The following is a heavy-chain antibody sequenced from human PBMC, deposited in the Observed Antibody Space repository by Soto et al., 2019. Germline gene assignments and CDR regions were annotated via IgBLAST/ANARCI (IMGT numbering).Heavy chain of an antibody. V-gene: IGHV4-59*01. CDR1: VVSISSYY. CDR3: ARAALLWFGELGRGFHY. J-gene: IGHJ4*02. CDR2: IYYSGST. D-gene: IGHD3-10*01. Sequence: WETLSLTCTFSVVSISSYYWSCIRHPPGKGLEWIGYIYYSGSTNYNPSLKSRVTISVDTSKNQFSLKLSSVTAADTAVYYCARAALLWFGELGRGFHYWGQGTLVTVSS.